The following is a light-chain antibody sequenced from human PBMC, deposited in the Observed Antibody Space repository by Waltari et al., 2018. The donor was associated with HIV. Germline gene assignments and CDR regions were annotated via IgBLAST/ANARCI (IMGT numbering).Light chain of an antibody. CDR1: SSDAGGFNS. V-gene: IGLV2-11*01. CDR3: CSYAGSFYV. Sequence: QSALTQPRSVSGSPGQSVTISCTGTSSDAGGFNSVSWYQQHPGKAPKLMIYDVSKRPSGVPDRFSGSKSGNTASLTISGLQAEDEADYYCCSYAGSFYVFGTGTKVTVL. J-gene: IGLJ1*01. CDR2: DVS.